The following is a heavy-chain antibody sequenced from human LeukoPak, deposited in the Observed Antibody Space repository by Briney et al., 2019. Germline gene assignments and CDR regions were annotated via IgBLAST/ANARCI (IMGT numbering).Heavy chain of an antibody. V-gene: IGHV1-18*01. CDR2: ISAYNGNT. J-gene: IGHJ4*02. CDR1: GYTFTSYG. D-gene: IGHD3-10*01. CDR3: ARDVSMYYYGSGSYY. Sequence: GASVKVSCKASGYTFTSYGISWVRQAPGQGLEWMGWISAYNGNTNYAQKLQGRVTITTDTSTSTAYMELRSLRSDDTAVYYCARDVSMYYYGSGSYYWGQGTLVTVSS.